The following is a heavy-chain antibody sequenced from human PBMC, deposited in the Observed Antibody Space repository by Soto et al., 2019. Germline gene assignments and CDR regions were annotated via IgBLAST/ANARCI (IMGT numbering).Heavy chain of an antibody. CDR2: IRHDGSEK. V-gene: IGHV3-7*01. J-gene: IGHJ3*01. Sequence: EVQLVESGGGLVQPGGSLRLSCTASRFTFSVYWMSWVRQAPGKGLEWVTNIRHDGSEKFYVDSVKGRFTVSRDNAKITIYLQMNSLRAEDTAVHYCARDTLSAFDVWGQGTMVTVSS. D-gene: IGHD3-16*01. CDR1: RFTFSVYW. CDR3: ARDTLSAFDV.